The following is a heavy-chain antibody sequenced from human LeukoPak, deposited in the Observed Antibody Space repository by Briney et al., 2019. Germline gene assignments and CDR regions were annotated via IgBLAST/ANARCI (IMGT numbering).Heavy chain of an antibody. V-gene: IGHV4-59*08. CDR2: IFFGGGT. CDR3: ARHGGSGSLATGFDP. D-gene: IGHD3-3*01. CDR1: NGSISSYY. Sequence: SETLSLTCTVSNGSISSYYWTWIRQPPGMGLEWIGYIFFGGGTRYNSSLQSRVIISVDTSKNQFSLKLSSVTAADTAVYYCARHGGSGSLATGFDPWGQGTLVTVSS. J-gene: IGHJ5*02.